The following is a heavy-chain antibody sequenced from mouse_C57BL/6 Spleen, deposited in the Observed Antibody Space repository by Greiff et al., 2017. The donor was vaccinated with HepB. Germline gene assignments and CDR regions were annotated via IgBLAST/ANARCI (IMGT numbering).Heavy chain of an antibody. CDR3: ARHSITTVVATGYFDV. CDR2: ISSGGSYT. D-gene: IGHD1-1*01. Sequence: EVKLLESGGDLVKPGGSLKLSCAASGFTFSSYGMSWVRQTPDKRLEWVATISSGGSYTYYPDSVKGRFTISIDNAKNILYLQMSSLKSEDTAMYYCARHSITTVVATGYFDVWGTGTTVTVSS. CDR1: GFTFSSYG. V-gene: IGHV5-6*01. J-gene: IGHJ1*03.